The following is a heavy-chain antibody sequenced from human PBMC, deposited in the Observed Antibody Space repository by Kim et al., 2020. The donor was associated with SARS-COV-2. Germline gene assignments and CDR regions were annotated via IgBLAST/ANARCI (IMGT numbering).Heavy chain of an antibody. CDR3: ARVHRPLYYYDSSGYRGLDY. V-gene: IGHV4-34*01. J-gene: IGHJ4*02. Sequence: RVTISVDTSKNQFSLKLSSVTAADTAVYYCARVHRPLYYYDSSGYRGLDYWGQGTLVTVSS. D-gene: IGHD3-22*01.